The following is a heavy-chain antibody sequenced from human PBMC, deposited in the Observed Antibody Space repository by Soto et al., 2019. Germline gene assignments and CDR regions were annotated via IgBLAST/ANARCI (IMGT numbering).Heavy chain of an antibody. CDR3: TTDSTFLTGTADY. J-gene: IGHJ4*02. D-gene: IGHD1-7*01. CDR2: IKSKTDGGTT. Sequence: EVQLVESGGGLVKPGGSLRLYCAASGFTFSNAWMNWVRQAPGKGLEWVGRIKSKTDGGTTDYAAPVKGRFTISRDDSKNTLYLQMNSLKTEDTAVYYCTTDSTFLTGTADYLGQGTLVTVSS. CDR1: GFTFSNAW. V-gene: IGHV3-15*07.